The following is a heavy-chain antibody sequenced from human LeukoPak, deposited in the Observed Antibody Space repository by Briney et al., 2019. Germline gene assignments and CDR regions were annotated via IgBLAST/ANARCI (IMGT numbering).Heavy chain of an antibody. D-gene: IGHD3-3*01. V-gene: IGHV3-23*01. Sequence: GGSLRLSCAASGFTFRSYAMSWVRQAPGKGLEWVSAISGSGGSTYYADSVKGRFTISRDNSKNTLYLQMNSLRAEDTAVYYCAKDMYISILEWTNFDYWGQGTLVTVSS. CDR3: AKDMYISILEWTNFDY. CDR2: ISGSGGST. J-gene: IGHJ4*02. CDR1: GFTFRSYA.